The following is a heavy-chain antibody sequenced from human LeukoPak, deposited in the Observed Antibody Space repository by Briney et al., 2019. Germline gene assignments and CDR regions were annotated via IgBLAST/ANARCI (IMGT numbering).Heavy chain of an antibody. Sequence: GGSLRLSCAASGFTFSNYWVHWVRQVPGKGLVWASRIKGDGSSTTYADSVKGRFTISRDNARKMLYLQMNSLIAEDTAVYYCARDPDSGGYSTFQLWGQGTLVTVSS. CDR3: ARDPDSGGYSTFQL. CDR1: GFTFSNYW. CDR2: IKGDGSST. J-gene: IGHJ1*01. V-gene: IGHV3-74*01. D-gene: IGHD3-22*01.